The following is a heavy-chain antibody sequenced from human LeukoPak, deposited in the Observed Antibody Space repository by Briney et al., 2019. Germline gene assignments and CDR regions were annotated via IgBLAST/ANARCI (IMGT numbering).Heavy chain of an antibody. CDR1: GGSISSSNW. Sequence: SETLSLTCAVSGGSISSSNWWSWVRQPPGKGLEWVGEIYHSGSTNYNPSLKSRVTISVDKSKNQFSLKLSSVTAADTAVYYCARHTIWFGELLDYWGQGTLVTVSS. J-gene: IGHJ4*02. CDR3: ARHTIWFGELLDY. CDR2: IYHSGST. D-gene: IGHD3-10*01. V-gene: IGHV4-4*02.